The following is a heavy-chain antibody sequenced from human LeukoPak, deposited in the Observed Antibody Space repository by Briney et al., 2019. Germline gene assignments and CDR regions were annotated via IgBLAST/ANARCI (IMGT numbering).Heavy chain of an antibody. CDR3: ANGGYSGYDLEY. V-gene: IGHV3-23*01. CDR1: GFTFSSFA. CDR2: ISGSGGST. D-gene: IGHD5-12*01. J-gene: IGHJ4*02. Sequence: GGSLSLSCEASGFTFSSFAMSWVRQAPGKGLEGVSAISGSGGSTYYADSVKGRFTISRDNSKNTLYLQMSSLRAEDTAVYYCANGGYSGYDLEYWGQGTLVTVSS.